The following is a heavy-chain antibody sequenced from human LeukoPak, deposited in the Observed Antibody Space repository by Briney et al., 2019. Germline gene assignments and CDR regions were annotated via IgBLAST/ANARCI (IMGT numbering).Heavy chain of an antibody. CDR3: ARGLPYNDAFDI. D-gene: IGHD4-11*01. CDR1: GFIFSSFS. CDR2: ITTTSSHV. Sequence: GGSLRLSCAASGFIFSSFSMIWIRQAPGTGLEWVSSITTTSSHVYYADSVKGRFTISRDNAKNSLYLQVNSLRAEDTAVYYCARGLPYNDAFDIWGQGTMVTVSS. V-gene: IGHV3-21*01. J-gene: IGHJ3*02.